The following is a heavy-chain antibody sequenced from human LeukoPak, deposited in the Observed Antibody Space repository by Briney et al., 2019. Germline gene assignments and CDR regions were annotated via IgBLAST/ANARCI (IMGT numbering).Heavy chain of an antibody. CDR3: AKDRGSGWPQFDY. CDR1: GFSFSSYA. D-gene: IGHD6-19*01. V-gene: IGHV3-23*01. CDR2: ISGRAGST. J-gene: IGHJ4*02. Sequence: QAGRSLRLSCAASGFSFSSYAMSWVRQAPGKGLEWVSAISGRAGSTYYADSVKGRFTISRENSKNTLYLQMNSLRAEDTAVYYCAKDRGSGWPQFDYWGQGTLVTVSS.